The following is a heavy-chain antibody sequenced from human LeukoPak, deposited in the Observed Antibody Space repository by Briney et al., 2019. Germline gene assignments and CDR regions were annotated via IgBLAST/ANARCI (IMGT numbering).Heavy chain of an antibody. V-gene: IGHV3-9*01. CDR2: ISWNSGSI. D-gene: IGHD3-10*01. J-gene: IGHJ6*02. CDR3: AKEVHGSGSYYRDYYYYGMDV. CDR1: GFTFDDYA. Sequence: GGSLRLSCAASGFTFDDYAMHWVRHAPGKGLEWVSGISWNSGSIGYADSVKGRFTISRDNAKNSLYLQMNSLRAEDTALYYCAKEVHGSGSYYRDYYYYGMDVWGQGTTVTVSS.